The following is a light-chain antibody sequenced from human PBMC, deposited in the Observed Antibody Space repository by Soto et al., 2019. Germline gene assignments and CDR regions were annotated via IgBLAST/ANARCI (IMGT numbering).Light chain of an antibody. CDR3: QHYGSSPLFT. Sequence: EIVLTQSPGTLSLSPGERATLSCRASQSVSSSYLAWYQQKPGQAPRLLIYGASSRATGIPDRFSGSGSGTDFTLTISRLEPEDFAVYYCQHYGSSPLFTFGPGTKVEIK. J-gene: IGKJ3*01. CDR2: GAS. CDR1: QSVSSSY. V-gene: IGKV3-20*01.